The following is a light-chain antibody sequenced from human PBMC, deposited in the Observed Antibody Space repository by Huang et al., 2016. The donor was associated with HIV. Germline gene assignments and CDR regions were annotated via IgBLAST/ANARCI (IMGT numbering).Light chain of an antibody. V-gene: IGKV1-39*01. CDR1: KTISDV. CDR3: QQSYSGPLT. Sequence: DIQMTQSPSSLSASVGDGVSITCRASKTISDVLTWYHQGPGKAPNRQIYAASTVQSGVPYRFSGSGSGTDFTLTISSLQPEDVGSYYCQQSYSGPLTFGGGTKVEIK. CDR2: AAS. J-gene: IGKJ4*01.